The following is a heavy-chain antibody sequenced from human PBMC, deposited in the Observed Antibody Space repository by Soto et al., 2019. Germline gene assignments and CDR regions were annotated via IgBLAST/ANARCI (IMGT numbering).Heavy chain of an antibody. D-gene: IGHD3-16*01. J-gene: IGHJ4*02. CDR3: AYITGGFDS. CDR2: IIPIFGTA. V-gene: IGHV1-69*06. Sequence: GASVKDSCKATGGTFSSYAISWVRQAPGQGREWVGGIIPIFGTANYAQKFQGRVTITADKSTSTAYMELSSLRSEDTAVYYCAYITGGFDSWGQGAQVTVSS. CDR1: GGTFSSYA.